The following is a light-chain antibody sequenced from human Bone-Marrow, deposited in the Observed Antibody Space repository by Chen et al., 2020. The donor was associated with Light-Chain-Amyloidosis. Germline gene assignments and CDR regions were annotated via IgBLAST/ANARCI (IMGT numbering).Light chain of an antibody. CDR3: QSFDDTLRGAVV. Sequence: QSVLAQPPAVSGAPGQTVTLSCTGSSSNIGAGYNVHWYQQLPGTVPKLLIYDNNNRPSGVPDRFSGSQSGTSASLSITGLQAHDEADYYCQSFDDTLRGAVVFGGGTTLTVL. V-gene: IGLV1-40*01. J-gene: IGLJ2*01. CDR1: SSNIGAGYN. CDR2: DNN.